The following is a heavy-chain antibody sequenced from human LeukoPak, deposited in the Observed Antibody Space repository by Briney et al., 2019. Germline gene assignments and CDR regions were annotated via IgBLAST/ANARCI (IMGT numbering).Heavy chain of an antibody. Sequence: GGSLRLSCAASGFTFSSYGMSWVRQAPGKGLEWVSAISGSGGSTYYADSVKGRFTISRDNSKNTLYLQMNSLRVEDTAVYYCAKGGRITMLRGVQRDHYFDYWGQGTLVTVSS. CDR1: GFTFSSYG. J-gene: IGHJ4*02. D-gene: IGHD3-10*01. CDR3: AKGGRITMLRGVQRDHYFDY. V-gene: IGHV3-23*01. CDR2: ISGSGGST.